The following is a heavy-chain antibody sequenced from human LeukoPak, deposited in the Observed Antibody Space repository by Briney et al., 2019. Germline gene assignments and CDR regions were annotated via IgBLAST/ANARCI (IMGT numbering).Heavy chain of an antibody. CDR2: ISYDGSNK. D-gene: IGHD5-24*01. V-gene: IGHV3-30*18. Sequence: PGRSLRLSCAASGFTFSSYGMHWVRQAPGKGLEWVAVISYDGSNKYYADSVKGRFTISRDNSKNTLYLQMNSLRAEDTAVYYCAKDREMATTSYYYYGMDVWGQGTTVTVSS. CDR3: AKDREMATTSYYYYGMDV. CDR1: GFTFSSYG. J-gene: IGHJ6*02.